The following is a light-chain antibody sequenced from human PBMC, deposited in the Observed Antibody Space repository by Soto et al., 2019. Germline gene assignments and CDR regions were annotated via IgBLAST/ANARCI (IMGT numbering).Light chain of an antibody. CDR1: QGISSS. J-gene: IGKJ3*01. V-gene: IGKV1-27*01. Sequence: DIQMTQSPSSLSASVGDRVTITCRASQGISSSLAWYQQKPGNAPKLLIYAASTLQSGVPSRFSGSRSGTDFTLTISSLTPEDFETYYCEEYDSVPWTFGPGTKVYIK. CDR3: EEYDSVPWT. CDR2: AAS.